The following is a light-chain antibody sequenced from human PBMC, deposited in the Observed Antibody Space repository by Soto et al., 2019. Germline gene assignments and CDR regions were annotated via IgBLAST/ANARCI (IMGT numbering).Light chain of an antibody. V-gene: IGKV3-11*01. Sequence: EIVLTQSPATLSLSPGERATLSCRASQSVSSYLAWYQQKPGQAPRLLIYDASNRATVIPARFNGSGSGTDFTLTISSLEPEDFAVYCCQQRSNWSPHTFGQGTRLEIK. CDR3: QQRSNWSPHT. J-gene: IGKJ5*01. CDR1: QSVSSY. CDR2: DAS.